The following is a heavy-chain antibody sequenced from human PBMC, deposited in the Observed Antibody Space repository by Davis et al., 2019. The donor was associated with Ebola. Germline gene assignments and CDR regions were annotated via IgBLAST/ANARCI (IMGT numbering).Heavy chain of an antibody. CDR1: GYRFTTYG. CDR3: ARDISSRSPEGYFDY. V-gene: IGHV1-18*01. Sequence: ASVKVSCKTSGYRFTTYGVSWVRQAPGQGLEWMGWISAYNGHTKHAQKFQDRVTMITDTSTSTAYMELSSLRSDDTAIYYCARDISSRSPEGYFDYWGQGTLVTVSS. D-gene: IGHD1-14*01. CDR2: ISAYNGHT. J-gene: IGHJ4*02.